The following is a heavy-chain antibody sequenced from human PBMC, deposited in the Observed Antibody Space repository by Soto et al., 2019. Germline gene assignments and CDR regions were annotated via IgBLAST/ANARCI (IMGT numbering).Heavy chain of an antibody. CDR1: GYTFTTYG. CDR2: SSGYNGHT. J-gene: IGHJ6*02. V-gene: IGHV1-18*01. CDR3: AREGAMPYYYYGLYV. D-gene: IGHD2-2*01. Sequence: QVQLVQSGAEVRKPGASVKVSCKASGYTFTTYGISWVRQAPGQGLEGRGWSSGYNGHTKYAQTFQGRVTMTTDTSTSTVYMDLRSLRPDDTAVYYFAREGAMPYYYYGLYVWGQGTTVTVSS.